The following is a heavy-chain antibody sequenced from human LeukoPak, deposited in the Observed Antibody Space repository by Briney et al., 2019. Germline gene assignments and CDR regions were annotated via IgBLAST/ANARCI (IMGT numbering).Heavy chain of an antibody. Sequence: PGGSLRLSCAASGFTFSSYSMNWVRQAPGKGLEWVSSISSSSSYIYYADSVKGRFTISRDNAKNSVYLHMNSLRAEDTAVYYCAKAYYDPSGYSYYFDYWGQGTLVTVSS. CDR1: GFTFSSYS. CDR3: AKAYYDPSGYSYYFDY. D-gene: IGHD3-22*01. J-gene: IGHJ4*02. V-gene: IGHV3-21*01. CDR2: ISSSSSYI.